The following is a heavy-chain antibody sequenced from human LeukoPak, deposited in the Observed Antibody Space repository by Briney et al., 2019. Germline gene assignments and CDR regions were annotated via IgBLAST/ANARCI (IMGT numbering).Heavy chain of an antibody. CDR2: INPSGGST. Sequence: ASVKVSCKASGYTFTSYYMHWVRQAPGQGLEWMGIINPSGGSTSYAQKFQGRVTMTRDTSTSTVYMELSSLRSEDTAVYYCATGTYSSGWPYYYYYGMDVWGQGTTVTVSS. CDR1: GYTFTSYY. V-gene: IGHV1-46*01. J-gene: IGHJ6*02. CDR3: ATGTYSSGWPYYYYYGMDV. D-gene: IGHD6-19*01.